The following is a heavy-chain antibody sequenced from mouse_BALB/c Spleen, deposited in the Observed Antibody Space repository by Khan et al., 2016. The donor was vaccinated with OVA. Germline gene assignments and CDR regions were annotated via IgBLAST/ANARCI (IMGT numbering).Heavy chain of an antibody. V-gene: IGHV14-3*02. CDR2: IDPTNDNI. J-gene: IGHJ3*01. CDR3: ATLYDNPFAY. Sequence: EVELVESGAELVKSGATVKLSCTASGLNIKDTYMHWLKQWPEQGLEWIGRIDPTNDNIKYDPKFQDKATITADTSSNTAYLQLSSLTSEDTAVYYCATLYDNPFAYWGQGTLVSVSA. D-gene: IGHD2-3*01. CDR1: GLNIKDTY.